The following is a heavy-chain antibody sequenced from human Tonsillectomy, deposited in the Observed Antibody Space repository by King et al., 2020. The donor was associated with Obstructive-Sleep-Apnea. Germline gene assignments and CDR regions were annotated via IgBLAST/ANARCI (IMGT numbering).Heavy chain of an antibody. CDR3: VGDWGFRLFDF. J-gene: IGHJ4*02. CDR2: AGYGGPT. V-gene: IGHV4-38-2*01. Sequence: VPLQESGPRRVKPSETLSLICSFSGSSMTTCFYLGLIRQPPGKGLERIGCAGYGGPTHYSPSLKRRVTISWDTSTKQFSLKLSSVTAADTAVYYCVGDWGFRLFDFWGQGALVTVSS. CDR1: GSSMTTCFY. D-gene: IGHD7-27*01.